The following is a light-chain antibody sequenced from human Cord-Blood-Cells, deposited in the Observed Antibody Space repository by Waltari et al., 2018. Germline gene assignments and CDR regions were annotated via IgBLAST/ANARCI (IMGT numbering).Light chain of an antibody. CDR3: QAWDSSTAV. V-gene: IGLV3-1*01. CDR1: QVGDEY. J-gene: IGLJ2*01. Sequence: SYELTPPPSVSVSPGQTASITCSGDQVGDEYACWYQHKPGQSPVLVIYQDNKRPAGIPERFSGSNSGNTATLTISGTQAMDEADYYCQAWDSSTAVFGGGTKLTVL. CDR2: QDN.